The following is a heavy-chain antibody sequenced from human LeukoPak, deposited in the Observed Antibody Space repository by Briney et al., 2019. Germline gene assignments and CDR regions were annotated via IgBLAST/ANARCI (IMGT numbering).Heavy chain of an antibody. CDR1: GGSMTNLY. CDR2: IYDSGST. D-gene: IGHD2/OR15-2a*01. CDR3: AKGGSTNFYYGDV. Sequence: PSETLSLTCSVSGGSMTNLYWTWIRQPPGKGLEWIGDIYDSGSTRYNTSLESRVTISVDTSKNQFSPKLSSVTAADTAVYYCAKGGSTNFYYGDVWGQGTTVTVSS. V-gene: IGHV4-59*01. J-gene: IGHJ6*02.